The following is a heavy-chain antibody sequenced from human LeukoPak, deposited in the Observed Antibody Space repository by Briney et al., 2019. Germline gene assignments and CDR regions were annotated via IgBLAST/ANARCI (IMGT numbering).Heavy chain of an antibody. V-gene: IGHV3-48*03. CDR1: GFTFSSYE. D-gene: IGHD4-23*01. CDR2: ISSSGSTI. Sequence: GGSLRLSCAASGFTFSSYEMNWGRQAPGKGLGWVSYISSSGSTIYYADSVKGRFTISRDNSKNTLYLQMNSLRAEDTAVYYCAKDRVTLNAFDVWGQGTMVTVSS. J-gene: IGHJ3*01. CDR3: AKDRVTLNAFDV.